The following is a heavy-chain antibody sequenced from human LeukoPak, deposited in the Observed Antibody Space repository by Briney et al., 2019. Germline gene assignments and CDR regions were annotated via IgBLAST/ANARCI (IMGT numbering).Heavy chain of an antibody. CDR3: ARDAAAVRFDP. V-gene: IGHV3-7*01. D-gene: IGHD2-15*01. CDR1: GFTFSSYW. Sequence: GGSLRLSCVASGFTFSSYWMGWVRQAPGKGLEWVANIQQDGSEIFYVDSVKGRFTISRDNAKNSLYLQMNSLRAEDTAVYYCARDAAAVRFDPWGQGTLVTVSS. J-gene: IGHJ5*02. CDR2: IQQDGSEI.